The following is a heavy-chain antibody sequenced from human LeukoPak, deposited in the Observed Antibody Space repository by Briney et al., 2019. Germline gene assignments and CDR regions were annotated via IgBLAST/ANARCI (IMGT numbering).Heavy chain of an antibody. CDR3: ARDSRSDYYYYGMDV. V-gene: IGHV4-34*01. CDR2: INHSGST. J-gene: IGHJ6*02. CDR1: GGSFSGYY. Sequence: MSTETLSLTCAVYGGSFSGYYWSWIRQPPGKGLEWIGEINHSGSTNYNPSLKSRVTISVDTSKNQFSLKLSSVTAADTAVYYCARDSRSDYYYYGMDVWGQGTTVTVSS. D-gene: IGHD1-26*01.